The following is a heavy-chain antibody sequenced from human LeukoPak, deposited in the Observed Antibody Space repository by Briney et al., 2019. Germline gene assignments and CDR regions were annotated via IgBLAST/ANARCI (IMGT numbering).Heavy chain of an antibody. V-gene: IGHV4-30-4*01. CDR3: VRGPPTERISMVRGLITDFDS. J-gene: IGHJ4*02. CDR2: IYYTWST. Sequence: PSQTLSLTCTVSGGSISSADYYWSWIRQPPGKGLEWIGYIYYTWSTYYNPSLKSRVTMSVDTSKNQFSLKLASMTAADTAVYFCVRGPPTERISMVRGLITDFDSWGQGTLVTVSS. D-gene: IGHD3-10*01. CDR1: GGSISSADYY.